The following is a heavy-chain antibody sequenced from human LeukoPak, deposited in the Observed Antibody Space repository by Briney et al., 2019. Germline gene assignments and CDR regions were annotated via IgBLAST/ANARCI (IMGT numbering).Heavy chain of an antibody. CDR1: GGSFSGYY. Sequence: KPSETRSLTRALYGGSFSGYYWSWIRQPPGKGLEWIGEINHSGSTTYNPSLKSRVTISDTSKNQFSLKLSSVTAADTAVYYCARGTKVVPANYWGQGTLVTVSS. CDR2: INHSGST. V-gene: IGHV4-34*01. CDR3: ARGTKVVPANY. D-gene: IGHD2-2*01. J-gene: IGHJ4*02.